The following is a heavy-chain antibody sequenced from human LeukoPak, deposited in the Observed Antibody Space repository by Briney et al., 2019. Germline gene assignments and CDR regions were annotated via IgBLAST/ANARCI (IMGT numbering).Heavy chain of an antibody. D-gene: IGHD6-13*01. CDR2: IYSGGST. CDR1: GFTVSSNY. Sequence: GGSLRLSCAASGFTVSSNYMSWVRQAPGKGLEWVSVIYSGGSTYYADSVKGRFTISRDNSKNTLYLQMNSLRAEDTAVYYCARVPYSSRSDYCGMDVWGQGTTVTVSS. CDR3: ARVPYSSRSDYCGMDV. V-gene: IGHV3-66*01. J-gene: IGHJ6*02.